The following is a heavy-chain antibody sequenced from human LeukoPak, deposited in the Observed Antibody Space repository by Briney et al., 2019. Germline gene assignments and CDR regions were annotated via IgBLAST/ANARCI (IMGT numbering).Heavy chain of an antibody. V-gene: IGHV1-2*06. D-gene: IGHD6-19*01. CDR1: GGTFSSYA. CDR3: ARGYPKSSGCSN. CDR2: INPNSGGT. J-gene: IGHJ4*02. Sequence: ASVKVSCKASGGTFSSYAISWVRQAPGQGLEWMGRINPNSGGTNYAQKFQGRVTMTRDTSISTAYMELSRLRSDDTAVYYCARGYPKSSGCSNWGQGTLVTVSS.